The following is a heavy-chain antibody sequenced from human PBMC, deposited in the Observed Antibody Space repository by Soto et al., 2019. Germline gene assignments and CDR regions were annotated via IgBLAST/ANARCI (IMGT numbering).Heavy chain of an antibody. CDR3: SHKLYTVDWFGP. V-gene: IGHV2-5*01. CDR1: GFTLRNSRLR. CDR2: RYWNDDK. Sequence: GPTLVNPTQTLTLTCTISGFTLRNSRLRVGWIRHPPVKALECVSIRYWNDDKRYTRSLKSRHNITKDGFKIQVVLTMTQVDSVDTATYYRSHKLYTVDWFGPWGQG. D-gene: IGHD2-2*02. J-gene: IGHJ5*02.